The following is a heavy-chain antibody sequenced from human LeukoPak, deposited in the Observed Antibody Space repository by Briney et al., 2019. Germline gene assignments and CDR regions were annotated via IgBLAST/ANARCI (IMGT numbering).Heavy chain of an antibody. J-gene: IGHJ4*02. CDR2: ISSSGSTI. V-gene: IGHV3-48*03. Sequence: GGSLRLSCAASGFTFSSYEMNWVRQAPGKGLEWVSYISSSGSTIYYADSVKGRFTISRDNTKNSLYLQMNSLRAEDTAVYYCARDYYGSGSSDYWGQGTLVTVSS. D-gene: IGHD3-10*01. CDR3: ARDYYGSGSSDY. CDR1: GFTFSSYE.